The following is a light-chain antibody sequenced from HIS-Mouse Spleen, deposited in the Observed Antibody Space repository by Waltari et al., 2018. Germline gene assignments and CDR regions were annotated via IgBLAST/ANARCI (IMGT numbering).Light chain of an antibody. CDR2: GKN. V-gene: IGLV3-19*01. CDR1: RLRSYY. J-gene: IGLJ2*01. CDR3: NARDSSGNHLV. Sequence: SSELTQDPAVSVALGQTVRITCQGDRLRSYYASRDQQKPGQAPVLVIYGKNNRPSGIPDRFSGSSSGNTASLTITGAQAEDEADYYCNARDSSGNHLVFGGGTKLTVL.